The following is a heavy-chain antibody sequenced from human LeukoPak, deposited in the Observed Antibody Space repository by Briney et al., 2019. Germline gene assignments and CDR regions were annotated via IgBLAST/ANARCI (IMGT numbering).Heavy chain of an antibody. CDR1: GFTFSNYW. CDR2: IKQDGSEK. Sequence: GGSLRLSCAASGFTFSNYWMTWVRQAPGKGLEGVANIKQDGSEKYYVDSVKGRFTISRDNAKNSLYLQMNSLRAEDTAVYYCARSETTYYYDSSVYFYYYGMDVWGQGTTVTVSS. CDR3: ARSETTYYYDSSVYFYYYGMDV. D-gene: IGHD3-22*01. J-gene: IGHJ6*02. V-gene: IGHV3-7*01.